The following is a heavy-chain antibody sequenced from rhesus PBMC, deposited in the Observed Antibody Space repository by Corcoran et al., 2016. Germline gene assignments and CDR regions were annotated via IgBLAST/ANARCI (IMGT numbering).Heavy chain of an antibody. V-gene: IGHV5-20*02. D-gene: IGHD3-9*01. Sequence: EVQLVQSGAEVNRTGESLKIPRRTSGYSVTTYGISWVRQRPGKGLEWMGAIDPSDSDPRYSPSFQGQVTISADKSISTADLQWSSLKASDTATYYCAKGRLRFDVWGPGVLVTVSS. CDR1: GYSVTTYG. J-gene: IGHJ5-1*01. CDR2: IDPSDSDP. CDR3: AKGRLRFDV.